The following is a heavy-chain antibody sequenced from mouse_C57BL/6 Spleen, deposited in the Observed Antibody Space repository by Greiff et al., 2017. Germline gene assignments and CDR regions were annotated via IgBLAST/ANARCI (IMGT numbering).Heavy chain of an antibody. Sequence: VQLQQSGAELMKPGASVKLSCKATGYTFTGYWIEWVKQRPGHGLEWIGEILPGSGSTNYNEKFKGKATFTADTSSTTAYMQLSSLTTEYSAIYYGASRVYYDSSHFDYWGQGTTLTVSS. J-gene: IGHJ2*01. V-gene: IGHV1-9*01. CDR1: GYTFTGYW. CDR2: ILPGSGST. D-gene: IGHD1-1*01. CDR3: ASRVYYDSSHFDY.